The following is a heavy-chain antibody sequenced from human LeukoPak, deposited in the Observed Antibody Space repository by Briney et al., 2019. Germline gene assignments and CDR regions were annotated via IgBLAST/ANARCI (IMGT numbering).Heavy chain of an antibody. CDR2: FDPEDGET. D-gene: IGHD2-21*01. V-gene: IGHV1-24*01. Sequence: MXWXRXXPXXXLEWMGXFDPEDGETIYAQKFQGRVTMTEDTSTDTAYMELSSLRSEDTAVYYCATNPLAYCGGDCYSMDYWGQGTLVTVSS. CDR3: ATNPLAYCGGDCYSMDY. J-gene: IGHJ4*02.